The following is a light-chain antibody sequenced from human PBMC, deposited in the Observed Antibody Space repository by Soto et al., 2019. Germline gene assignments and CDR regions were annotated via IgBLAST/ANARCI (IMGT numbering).Light chain of an antibody. CDR1: QSVSSSY. CDR3: QKRSNWPPIT. Sequence: EIVLTQSPGTLSLSPGERATLSCRASQSVSSSYLAWYQQKPGLAPRLLIYDASNRATGIPDRFSGSGSGTDFTLTISRLEPEDFAVYYCQKRSNWPPITVGQGTRLEIK. V-gene: IGKV3D-20*02. CDR2: DAS. J-gene: IGKJ5*01.